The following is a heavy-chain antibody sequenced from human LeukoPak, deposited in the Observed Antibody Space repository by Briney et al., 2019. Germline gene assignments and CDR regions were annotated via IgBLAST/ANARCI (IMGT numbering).Heavy chain of an antibody. Sequence: PGGSLRLSCAASGFTFSSYEMNWVRQAPGKGLEWVSYISSSGSTIYYADSVKGRFTISRDNAKNSLYLEMNSLRVDDTAVYYCARDPYSGGYSDYYYYYMDVWGKGTTVTVSS. D-gene: IGHD3-22*01. CDR2: ISSSGSTI. CDR3: ARDPYSGGYSDYYYYYMDV. CDR1: GFTFSSYE. V-gene: IGHV3-48*03. J-gene: IGHJ6*03.